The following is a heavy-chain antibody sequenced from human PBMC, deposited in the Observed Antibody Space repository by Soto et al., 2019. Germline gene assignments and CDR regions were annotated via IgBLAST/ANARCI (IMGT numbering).Heavy chain of an antibody. Sequence: QVQLVQSGTEVKKPGASVKVSCKASGYMFTGKYMHWVRQAPGQGLEYMGWINPNSGATNYAQKFQGRVTMTWDTSISTAYVELSRLRSDDTAVYYCAPHYPDSSGYFDHWGQGTLVTVSS. D-gene: IGHD3-22*01. V-gene: IGHV1-2*02. CDR3: APHYPDSSGYFDH. CDR2: INPNSGAT. J-gene: IGHJ4*02. CDR1: GYMFTGKY.